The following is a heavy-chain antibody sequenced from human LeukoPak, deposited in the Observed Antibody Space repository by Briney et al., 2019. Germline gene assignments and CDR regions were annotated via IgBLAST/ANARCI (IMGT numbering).Heavy chain of an antibody. Sequence: PSETLSLTCTVSGGFISSSIYYWGWIHQPPGKGLEWIGSIHYSGSTYYNPSLKSRVTISVDTSKNQFSLKLTSVTAADTAVYYCARGHGIYTRFRNWFDPWGQGTLVTVSS. CDR2: IHYSGST. CDR1: GGFISSSIYY. CDR3: ARGHGIYTRFRNWFDP. V-gene: IGHV4-39*01. J-gene: IGHJ5*02. D-gene: IGHD5-12*01.